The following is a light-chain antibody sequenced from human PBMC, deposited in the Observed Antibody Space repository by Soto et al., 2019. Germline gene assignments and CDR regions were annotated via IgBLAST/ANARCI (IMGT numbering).Light chain of an antibody. CDR2: DAS. CDR3: QQYDVHLKT. Sequence: DVQMTQSPSTLAASVGDRVTITCRASENIKNWLALYQQTPGKAPKVLISDASRLETGVPSRFSGSGYGTDFTLTITSLQTDDFGTYHCQQYDVHLKTFGQGTKVDIK. J-gene: IGKJ1*01. V-gene: IGKV1-5*01. CDR1: ENIKNW.